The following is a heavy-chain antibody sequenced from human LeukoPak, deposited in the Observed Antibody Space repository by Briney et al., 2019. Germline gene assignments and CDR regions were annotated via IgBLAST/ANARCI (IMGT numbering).Heavy chain of an antibody. CDR1: GFTFSSYG. J-gene: IGHJ4*02. CDR2: ISYDGSNK. CDR3: AKKPPGREQQLVRSLDY. V-gene: IGHV3-30*18. Sequence: PGGSLRLSCAASGFTFSSYGMHWVRQAPGKGLEWVAVISYDGSNKYYADSVKGRFTISRDNSKNTLYLQMNSLRAEDTAVYYCAKKPPGREQQLVRSLDYWGQGTLVTVSS. D-gene: IGHD6-13*01.